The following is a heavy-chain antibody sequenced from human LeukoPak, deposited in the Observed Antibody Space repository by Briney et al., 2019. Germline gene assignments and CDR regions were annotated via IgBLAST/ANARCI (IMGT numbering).Heavy chain of an antibody. D-gene: IGHD3-22*01. CDR2: MNPNSGNT. CDR3: VVGAYYDSSGHDY. Sequence: ASVKVSCKASGHTFTSYDINWVRQATGQGLEWMGWMNPNSGNTGYAQKFQGRVTITRNTSISTAYMELSSLRSEDTAVYYCVVGAYYDSSGHDYWGQGTLVTVSS. V-gene: IGHV1-8*03. J-gene: IGHJ4*02. CDR1: GHTFTSYD.